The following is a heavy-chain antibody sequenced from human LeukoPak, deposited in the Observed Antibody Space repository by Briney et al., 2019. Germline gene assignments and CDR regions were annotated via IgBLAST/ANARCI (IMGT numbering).Heavy chain of an antibody. CDR3: ARAQRFLEWLSHPSS. J-gene: IGHJ5*02. V-gene: IGHV1-46*01. D-gene: IGHD3-3*01. CDR2: INPSGGST. Sequence: ASVKVSCKASGYTFTSYYMHWVRQAPGQGLEWMGIINPSGGSTSYAQKFQGRVTMTTDTSTSTAYMELRSLRSDDTAVYYCARAQRFLEWLSHPSSWGQGTLVTVSS. CDR1: GYTFTSYY.